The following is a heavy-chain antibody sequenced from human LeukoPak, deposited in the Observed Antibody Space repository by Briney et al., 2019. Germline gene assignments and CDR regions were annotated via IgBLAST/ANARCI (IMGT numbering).Heavy chain of an antibody. CDR1: GGSISSSSYY. CDR3: ARQTTILLHAAIRSGIDY. Sequence: SETLSLTCTVSGGSISSSSYYWGWIRQPPGEGREWIGTMYYSGSTYYNPSLKSRVTISVDTSKNQFSLKLSSVTAADTALYSCARQTTILLHAAIRSGIDYWGQGTLVTVSS. J-gene: IGHJ4*02. CDR2: MYYSGST. V-gene: IGHV4-39*01. D-gene: IGHD2-21*02.